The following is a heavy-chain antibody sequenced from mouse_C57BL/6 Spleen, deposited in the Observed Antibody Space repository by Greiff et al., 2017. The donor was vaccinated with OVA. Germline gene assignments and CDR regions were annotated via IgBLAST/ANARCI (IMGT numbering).Heavy chain of an antibody. CDR3: ARHESNDYAFAY. Sequence: QVQLQQSGAELVKPGASVKLSCKASGYTFTEYTIHWVKQRSGQGLEWIGCFYPASGSITYNEKFKDKATLTADTSSSTVYMQLSRLTSEDSAVYFCARHESNDYAFAYWGQGTLVTVSA. CDR1: GYTFTEYT. V-gene: IGHV1-62-2*01. J-gene: IGHJ3*01. D-gene: IGHD2-4*01. CDR2: FYPASGSI.